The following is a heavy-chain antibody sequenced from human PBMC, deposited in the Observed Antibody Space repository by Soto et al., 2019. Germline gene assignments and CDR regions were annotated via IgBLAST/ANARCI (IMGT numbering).Heavy chain of an antibody. D-gene: IGHD6-25*01. CDR2: IYWNDDK. CDR1: GFSLRTNGVG. CDR3: AHRLALNNIAAFDY. Sequence: QITLKESGPTLVKPTQTLTLTCTFSGFSLRTNGVGLGWIRQPPGKALEWLGIIYWNDDKPYSPSPKSRLTIPKDTSKNQVVLTMTNMDPVDTATYYCAHRLALNNIAAFDYWGQGILVTVSS. J-gene: IGHJ4*02. V-gene: IGHV2-5*01.